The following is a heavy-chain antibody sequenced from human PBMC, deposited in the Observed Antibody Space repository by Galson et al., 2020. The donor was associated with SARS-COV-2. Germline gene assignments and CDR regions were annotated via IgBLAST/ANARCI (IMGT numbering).Heavy chain of an antibody. V-gene: IGHV1-69*13. Sequence: SVKVSCKASGGTFSSYAISWVRQAPGQGLEWMGGIIPIFGTANYAQKFQGRVTITADESTSTAYMELSSLRSEDTAVYYCARAETVGAPLTPWGQGTLVTVSS. CDR2: IIPIFGTA. J-gene: IGHJ4*02. CDR1: GGTFSSYA. CDR3: ARAETVGAPLTP. D-gene: IGHD1-26*01.